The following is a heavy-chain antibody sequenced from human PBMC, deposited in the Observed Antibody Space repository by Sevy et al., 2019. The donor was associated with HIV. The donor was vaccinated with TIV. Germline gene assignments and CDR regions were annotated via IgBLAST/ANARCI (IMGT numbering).Heavy chain of an antibody. Sequence: GGSLRLSCEASGFTFSNTWMSWVRQAPGKGLELVGRIKTKNDGGTTDYAAPVIGRFTISRDDSKTTLYLRMNSLKIEDTAVYYCTTMGWHGGFDIWAKGQWSPSPQ. J-gene: IGHJ3*02. CDR3: TTMGWHGGFDI. V-gene: IGHV3-15*01. D-gene: IGHD4-17*01. CDR2: IKTKNDGGTT. CDR1: GFTFSNTW.